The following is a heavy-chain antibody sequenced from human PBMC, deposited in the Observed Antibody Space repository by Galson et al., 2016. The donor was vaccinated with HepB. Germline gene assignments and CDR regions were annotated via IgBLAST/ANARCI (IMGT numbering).Heavy chain of an antibody. V-gene: IGHV4-4*02. CDR1: SGYITNSNY. Sequence: SETLSLTCGVSSGYITNSNYWSWVRQPPGNGLEWIGEVSNKGKTNFNPSLASRLSMSFDMSTNEASLRLNFMTAEDTATYFCTRESGAFVPFGFWGQGAPVVVSS. J-gene: IGHJ4*02. CDR3: TRESGAFVPFGF. CDR2: VSNKGKT. D-gene: IGHD3-16*01.